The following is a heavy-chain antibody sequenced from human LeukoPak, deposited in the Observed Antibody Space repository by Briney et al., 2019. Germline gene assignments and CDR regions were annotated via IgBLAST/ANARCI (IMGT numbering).Heavy chain of an antibody. CDR1: CGSISSGDYD. Sequence: SQTLSLTCTVSCGSISSGDYDWSWIRQPPGKGLEWIGYIYYSGSTYYNPSLKSRVTISVDTSKNQFSLKLSSVTAADTAVYYCARRAARRPRNAFDIWGQGTMVTVSS. CDR3: ARRAARRPRNAFDI. CDR2: IYYSGST. J-gene: IGHJ3*02. D-gene: IGHD6-6*01. V-gene: IGHV4-30-4*08.